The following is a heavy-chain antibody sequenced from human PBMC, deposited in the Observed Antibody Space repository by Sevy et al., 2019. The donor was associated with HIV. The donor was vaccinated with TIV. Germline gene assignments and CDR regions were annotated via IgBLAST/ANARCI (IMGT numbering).Heavy chain of an antibody. J-gene: IGHJ1*01. CDR1: GFIFSNFA. CDR3: SRGENDDEFFQY. V-gene: IGHV3-30*04. CDR2: TSYDGSHK. Sequence: GGSLRLSCTVSGFIFSNFAMHWVRQAPGKGLEWLAVTSYDGSHKYYADSVKGRFTVSRDNSRNSLSLEMNSLRRDDKGVYYCSRGENDDEFFQYWGQGTLVTVSS. D-gene: IGHD1-26*01.